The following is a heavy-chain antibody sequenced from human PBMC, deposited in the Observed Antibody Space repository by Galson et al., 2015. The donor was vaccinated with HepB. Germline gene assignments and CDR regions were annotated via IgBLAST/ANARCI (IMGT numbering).Heavy chain of an antibody. J-gene: IGHJ5*02. CDR2: INPSGGST. CDR1: GYTFTSYY. CDR3: ARDGGEWLFRDWFDP. D-gene: IGHD3-3*01. Sequence: ASVKVSCKASGYTFTSYYMHWVRQAPGQGLEWMGIINPSGGSTSYAQKFQGRVTMTRDTSTSTVYMELSSLRSEDPAVYYCARDGGEWLFRDWFDPWGQGTLVTVSS. V-gene: IGHV1-46*03.